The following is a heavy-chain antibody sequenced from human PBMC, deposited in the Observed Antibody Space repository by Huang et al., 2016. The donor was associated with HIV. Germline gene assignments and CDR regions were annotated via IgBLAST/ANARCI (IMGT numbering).Heavy chain of an antibody. Sequence: QVQLQQWGAGLLRPSETLSLTCAVYGGSFSGYYGTWIRQPPGKGLEWIGEINNSESTHYHPSLKRRVTISVDTSRNQFSLTLTSVTAAYTAVYYCARGQGGYYYYYMDVWGKGTTVTVSS. V-gene: IGHV4-34*01. J-gene: IGHJ6*03. CDR1: GGSFSGYY. CDR2: INNSEST. CDR3: ARGQGGYYYYYMDV.